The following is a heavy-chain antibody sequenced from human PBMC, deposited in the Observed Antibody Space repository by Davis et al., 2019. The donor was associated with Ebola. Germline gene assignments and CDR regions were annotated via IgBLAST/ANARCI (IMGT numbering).Heavy chain of an antibody. V-gene: IGHV1-2*02. D-gene: IGHD4-23*01. J-gene: IGHJ6*02. Sequence: ASVKVSCKASGYNFIEYFMHWVRQAPGQGLEWMGRINSNNGDTNYAQKFQGRVTMTRDTSISTTYLELSSLRSDDTAVYYCARVAVVTRPYYYYYGMDVWGQGTTVTVSS. CDR3: ARVAVVTRPYYYYYGMDV. CDR2: INSNNGDT. CDR1: GYNFIEYF.